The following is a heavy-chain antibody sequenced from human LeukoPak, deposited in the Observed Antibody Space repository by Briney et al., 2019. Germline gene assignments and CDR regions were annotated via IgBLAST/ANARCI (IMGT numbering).Heavy chain of an antibody. CDR3: ARNSGGYCSGGSCAYYYYYIDV. V-gene: IGHV3-74*01. CDR1: GFTFSSYR. D-gene: IGHD2-15*01. CDR2: INSDGRST. Sequence: GGTLRLSCAASGFTFSSYRRNWVRQAPGKGLVWVSRINSDGRSTSYANSVNGRFTNSRDNAKNTLYLQMNSLRDEDMAVYYCARNSGGYCSGGSCAYYYYYIDVWGKGTTVTVSS. J-gene: IGHJ6*03.